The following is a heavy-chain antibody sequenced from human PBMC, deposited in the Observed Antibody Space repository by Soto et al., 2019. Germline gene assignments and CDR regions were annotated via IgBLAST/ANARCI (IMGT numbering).Heavy chain of an antibody. CDR1: GGSFSGYY. CDR2: INHSGST. Sequence: SETLSLTCAVYGGSFSGYYWSWIRQPPGKGLEWIGEINHSGSTNYNPSLKSRVTISVDTSKNQFSLKLSSVTAADTAVYYCARGDILTGTTLSYNWLDPWGQGTLVTVSS. CDR3: ARGDILTGTTLSYNWLDP. D-gene: IGHD1-7*01. V-gene: IGHV4-34*01. J-gene: IGHJ5*02.